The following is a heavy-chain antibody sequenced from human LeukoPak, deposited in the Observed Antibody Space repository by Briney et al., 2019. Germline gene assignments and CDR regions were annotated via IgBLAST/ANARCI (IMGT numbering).Heavy chain of an antibody. CDR1: GFSFSGYA. V-gene: IGHV3-48*01. CDR2: IGFDQTTI. Sequence: GGSLRLSCAASGFSFSGYAMNWVGQAPGKGLEWLSHIGFDQTTIYYADSVKGRFTISRDNAKNSLYLQMNILRAEDTAIYYCSRGGYCSGGTCYVGDHWGQGSLVIVSS. CDR3: SRGGYCSGGTCYVGDH. D-gene: IGHD2-15*01. J-gene: IGHJ4*02.